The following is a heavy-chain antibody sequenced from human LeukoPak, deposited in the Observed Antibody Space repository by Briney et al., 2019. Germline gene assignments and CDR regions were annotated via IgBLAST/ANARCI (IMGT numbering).Heavy chain of an antibody. CDR3: ARITTNGYFEY. J-gene: IGHJ4*02. V-gene: IGHV3-7*01. D-gene: IGHD1-1*01. CDR1: GFTFSSFW. Sequence: GGSLRLSCSASGFTFSSFWMGWVRQAPGKGLEWVASIRWDDERHHVDSVPVPFSRARDNAKNSLYLQMNSLRAEDTSVYFCARITTNGYFEYWGQGALVTVSS. CDR2: IRWDDER.